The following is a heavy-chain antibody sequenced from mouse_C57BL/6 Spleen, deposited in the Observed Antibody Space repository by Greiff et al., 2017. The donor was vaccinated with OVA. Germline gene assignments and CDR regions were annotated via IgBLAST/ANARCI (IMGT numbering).Heavy chain of an antibody. D-gene: IGHD1-1*01. CDR1: GFTFSDYG. CDR2: ISSGSSTI. J-gene: IGHJ4*01. V-gene: IGHV5-17*01. Sequence: EVQLVESGGGLVKPGGSLKLSCAASGFTFSDYGMHWVSQAPGQGLEWVAYISSGSSTIYYADTVKGRFTISRDNAKNTPYLQITSLRSEDTAMYYCAKKKYYGSSMDYWGQGTSVTVSS. CDR3: AKKKYYGSSMDY.